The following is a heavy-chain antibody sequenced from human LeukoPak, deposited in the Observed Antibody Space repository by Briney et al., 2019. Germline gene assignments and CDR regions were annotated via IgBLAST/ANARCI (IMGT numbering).Heavy chain of an antibody. CDR1: VYTFTGYY. V-gene: IGHV1-2*02. CDR2: INPNSGGT. J-gene: IGHJ4*02. Sequence: GASVKVSCRASVYTFTGYYMHWVRQAPGQGLEWLGWINPNSGGTNYAQKVQGRVTVTRDTSISTAYMELSRLRSDDTAVYYCATIAGYCSGGSCFGKPEYFDYWGQGTLVTVSS. CDR3: ATIAGYCSGGSCFGKPEYFDY. D-gene: IGHD2-15*01.